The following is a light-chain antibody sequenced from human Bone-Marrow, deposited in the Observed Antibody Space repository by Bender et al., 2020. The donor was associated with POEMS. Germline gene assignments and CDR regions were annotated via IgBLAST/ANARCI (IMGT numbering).Light chain of an antibody. Sequence: SYELTQPPSLSVSPGQTARITCPGDKLGDKYPSWYQQKPGQSPVLVIYQGDRRPSGIPERFSGSKSGDTATLTVSGTQTMHGADYVCQAWNSGTVAFGGGTNLTVL. V-gene: IGLV3-1*01. J-gene: IGLJ2*01. CDR3: QAWNSGTVA. CDR2: QGD. CDR1: KLGDKY.